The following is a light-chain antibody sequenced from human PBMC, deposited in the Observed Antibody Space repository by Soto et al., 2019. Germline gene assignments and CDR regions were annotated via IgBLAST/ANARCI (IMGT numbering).Light chain of an antibody. CDR1: QSVSSNY. CDR2: GAS. CDR3: QEYGSSPWT. J-gene: IGKJ1*01. V-gene: IGKV3-20*01. Sequence: EIVLTQSPGTLSLSPGERATLSCRASQSVSSNYLAWYQQKPGQAPRLLIYGASSRATGIPDRFSGSGSETDFTLTINRLEPEDFAVYYCQEYGSSPWTFGQGTKVEIK.